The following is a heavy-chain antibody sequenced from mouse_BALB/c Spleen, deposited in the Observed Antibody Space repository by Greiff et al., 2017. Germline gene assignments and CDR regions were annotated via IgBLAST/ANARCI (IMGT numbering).Heavy chain of an antibody. CDR1: GYSFTGYF. V-gene: IGHV1-20*02. J-gene: IGHJ2*01. D-gene: IGHD1-2*01. Sequence: EVQVVESGPELVKPGASVKISCKASGYSFTGYFMNWVMQSHGKSLEWIGRINPYNGDTFYNQKFKGKATLTVDKSSSTAHMALRRLASEDSAVYYCARDGPYYFDYWGQGTTLTVSS. CDR2: INPYNGDT. CDR3: ARDGPYYFDY.